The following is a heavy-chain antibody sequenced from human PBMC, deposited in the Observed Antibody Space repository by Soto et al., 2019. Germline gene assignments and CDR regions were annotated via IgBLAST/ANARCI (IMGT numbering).Heavy chain of an antibody. CDR3: ARHGWPETYYDFWSAALDV. CDR2: IYYSGST. J-gene: IGHJ6*02. Sequence: PSETLSLTCTVSGGSISSSSYYWGWIRQPPGKGLEWIGSIYYSGSTYYNPSLKSRVTISVDTSKNQFSLKLSSVTAADTAVYYCARHGWPETYYDFWSAALDVWGQGTTVTVSS. CDR1: GGSISSSSYY. D-gene: IGHD3-3*01. V-gene: IGHV4-39*01.